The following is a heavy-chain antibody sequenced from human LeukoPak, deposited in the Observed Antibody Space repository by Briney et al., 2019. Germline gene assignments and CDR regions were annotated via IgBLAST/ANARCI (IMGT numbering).Heavy chain of an antibody. V-gene: IGHV4-34*01. CDR3: ARGVIRYFDWSYYYYYMDV. J-gene: IGHJ6*03. Sequence: SETLSLXCAVYGGSLSGYYWSWIRQPPGKGLEWIGEINHSGSTNYNPSLKSRVTISVDTSKNQFSLKLSSVTAADTAVYYCARGVIRYFDWSYYYYYMDVWGKGTTVTVSS. D-gene: IGHD3-9*01. CDR2: INHSGST. CDR1: GGSLSGYY.